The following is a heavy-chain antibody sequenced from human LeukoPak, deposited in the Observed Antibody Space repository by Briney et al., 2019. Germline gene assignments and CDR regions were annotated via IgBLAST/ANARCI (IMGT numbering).Heavy chain of an antibody. J-gene: IGHJ4*02. Sequence: GGSLRLSCAASGFTFSSYSMNWVRQAPGKGLEWVSSISSSSSYIYYADSVKGRFTISRDNAKNSLYLQMNSRRAEDTAVYYCARDPSGWFGGVGFDYWGQGTLVTVSS. CDR2: ISSSSSYI. CDR1: GFTFSSYS. CDR3: ARDPSGWFGGVGFDY. V-gene: IGHV3-21*01. D-gene: IGHD6-19*01.